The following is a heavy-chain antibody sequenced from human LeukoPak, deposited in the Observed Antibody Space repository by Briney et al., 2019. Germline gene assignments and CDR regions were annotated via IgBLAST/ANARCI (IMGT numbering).Heavy chain of an antibody. J-gene: IGHJ3*02. V-gene: IGHV4-34*01. Sequence: SETLSLTCAVYGGSFSGYYWSWIRQPPGKGLEWIGEINHSGSTNYNPSLKSRVTISVDTPKNQFSLKLSSVTAADTAVYYCARGHNYDILTGYYQGACDIWGQGTMVTVSS. CDR3: ARGHNYDILTGYYQGACDI. CDR1: GGSFSGYY. D-gene: IGHD3-9*01. CDR2: INHSGST.